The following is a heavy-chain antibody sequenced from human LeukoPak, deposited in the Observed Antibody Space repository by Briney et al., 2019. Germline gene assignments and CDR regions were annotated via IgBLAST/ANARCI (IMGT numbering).Heavy chain of an antibody. CDR3: VRIKPYCGGDCHFDY. D-gene: IGHD2-21*02. CDR1: RFTVSSNY. V-gene: IGHV3-53*01. J-gene: IGHJ4*02. Sequence: GGSLRLSCAASRFTVSSNYMSWVRQAPGKGLEWVSVIYSGGSTYYADSVKGRFTISRDNSKNTLYLQMNSLRAEDTAVYYCVRIKPYCGGDCHFDYWGQGTLVTVSS. CDR2: IYSGGST.